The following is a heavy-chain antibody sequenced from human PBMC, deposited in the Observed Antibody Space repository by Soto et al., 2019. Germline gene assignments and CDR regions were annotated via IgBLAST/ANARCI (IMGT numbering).Heavy chain of an antibody. CDR2: ISYDGSNK. CDR1: GFTFSSYG. D-gene: IGHD4-4*01. J-gene: IGHJ6*02. CDR3: AKDIGVTNDYSGTPIEIYYYYGMDV. V-gene: IGHV3-30*18. Sequence: GGSLRLSCAASGFTFSSYGMHWVRQAPGKGLEWVAVISYDGSNKYYADSVKGRFTISRDNSKNTLYLQMNSLRAEDTAGYYCAKDIGVTNDYSGTPIEIYYYYGMDVWGQGTTVTVSS.